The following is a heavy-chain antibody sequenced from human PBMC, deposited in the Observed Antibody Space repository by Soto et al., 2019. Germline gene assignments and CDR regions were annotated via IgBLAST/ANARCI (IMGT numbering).Heavy chain of an antibody. CDR2: ISSGSSYI. CDR1: GFTFSSYS. Sequence: PGGSLRLSCAASGFTFSSYSMNWVRQAPGKGLEWVSSISSGSSYIYYADSVKGRFTISRDNAKNSLYLQMNSLRAEDTAVYYCARSGYDFWSGYYFLWGQGTLVTVSS. V-gene: IGHV3-21*01. D-gene: IGHD3-3*01. J-gene: IGHJ4*02. CDR3: ARSGYDFWSGYYFL.